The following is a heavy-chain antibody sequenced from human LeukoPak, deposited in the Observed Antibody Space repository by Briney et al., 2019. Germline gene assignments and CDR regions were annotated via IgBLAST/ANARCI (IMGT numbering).Heavy chain of an antibody. CDR3: ARFSGYCSGGSCTEGNYFDY. CDR2: ISAYNGNT. D-gene: IGHD2-15*01. CDR1: GYTFTTYG. Sequence: GASVKVSCKASGYTFTTYGISWVRQAPGQGLEWMGCISAYNGNTNYAQKLQGRVTMTTDTSTSTAYMELRSLRSDDTAVYYCARFSGYCSGGSCTEGNYFDYWGQGTLVTVSS. J-gene: IGHJ4*02. V-gene: IGHV1-18*01.